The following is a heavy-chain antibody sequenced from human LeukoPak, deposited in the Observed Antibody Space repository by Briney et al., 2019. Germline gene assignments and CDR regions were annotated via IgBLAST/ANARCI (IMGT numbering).Heavy chain of an antibody. CDR3: AHRPGFNYYDSPGYFDY. CDR2: IYWDDDK. Sequence: SGPTLVNPTQTLTLTCTFSGFSLSTSGVGVGWIRQPPGKALEWLALIYWDDDKRSSPSLKSRLTITKDTSKNQVVLTMTNMDPVDTATYYCAHRPGFNYYDSPGYFDYWGQGTLVTVSS. D-gene: IGHD3-22*01. J-gene: IGHJ4*02. V-gene: IGHV2-5*02. CDR1: GFSLSTSGVG.